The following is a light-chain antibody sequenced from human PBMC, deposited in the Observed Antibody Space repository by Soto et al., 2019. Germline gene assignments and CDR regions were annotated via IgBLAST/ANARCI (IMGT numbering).Light chain of an antibody. J-gene: IGLJ3*02. Sequence: QTVVTQEPSSSVSPGRTVTLTCGLSSCSVSTNYYPSWYQQTPGQAPRTLNYSTNTRSSGVPVRFSGSILGNKAALTITGAQADDESDYYCVLYMGSGIWVFGGGTKLTVL. CDR2: STN. CDR3: VLYMGSGIWV. V-gene: IGLV8-61*01. CDR1: SCSVSTNYY.